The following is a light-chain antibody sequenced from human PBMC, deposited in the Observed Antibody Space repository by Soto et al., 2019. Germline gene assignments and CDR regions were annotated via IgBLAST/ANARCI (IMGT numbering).Light chain of an antibody. CDR2: EVS. J-gene: IGLJ1*01. Sequence: QSVLTQPASVSGSPGQSITISCTGTNRDVGAYKYVSWYQHHPGTAPKLILYEVSNRPSGVSDCFSGSKSGNTASLTISGLQAADEADYYCSSYAGNNNYVFGTGTKLTVL. V-gene: IGLV2-14*01. CDR3: SSYAGNNNYV. CDR1: NRDVGAYKY.